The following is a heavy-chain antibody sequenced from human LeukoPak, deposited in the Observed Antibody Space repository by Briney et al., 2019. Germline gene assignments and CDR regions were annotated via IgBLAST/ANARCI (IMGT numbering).Heavy chain of an antibody. D-gene: IGHD3-10*01. V-gene: IGHV3-21*04. J-gene: IGHJ3*02. CDR3: ARDSGFGELRLDAFDI. CDR1: GFTFSSYS. Sequence: GGSLRLSCAASGFTFSSYSMNWVRQAPGKGLEWVSSISSSSSYIYYADSVKGRFTISRDNAKNSLYLQMNRLRSDDTAVYYCARDSGFGELRLDAFDIWGQGTMVTVSS. CDR2: ISSSSSYI.